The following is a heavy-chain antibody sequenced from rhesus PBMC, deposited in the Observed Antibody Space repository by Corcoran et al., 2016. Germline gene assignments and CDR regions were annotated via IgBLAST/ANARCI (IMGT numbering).Heavy chain of an antibody. D-gene: IGHD2-21*01. V-gene: IGHV1-111*02. J-gene: IGHJ4*01. CDR1: GYTFTDYY. CDR3: ARGYCVGSDCFAYFDY. CDR2: VDPEAGEA. Sequence: EVQLVQSGAEVKKPGASVKISCKASGYTFTDYYGHWVRQAPGKGLEWMGSVDPEAGEAIHDQKFQDRGTSTAATSKDTAYMELSSLRSEDTAVYYCARGYCVGSDCFAYFDYWGQGVLVTVSS.